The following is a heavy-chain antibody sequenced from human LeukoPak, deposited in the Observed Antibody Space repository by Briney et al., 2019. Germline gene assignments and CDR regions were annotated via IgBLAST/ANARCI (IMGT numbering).Heavy chain of an antibody. J-gene: IGHJ6*02. D-gene: IGHD4-23*01. Sequence: GASVKVSCKASGYTFTSYYMHWVRQAPGQGLEWMGIINPSGGSTSYAQKLQGRVTMTRDTSTSTVYMELRSLRSEDTAVYYCARDYYGGNSARGYYYYGMDVWGQGTTVTVSS. CDR3: ARDYYGGNSARGYYYYGMDV. V-gene: IGHV1-46*01. CDR2: INPSGGST. CDR1: GYTFTSYY.